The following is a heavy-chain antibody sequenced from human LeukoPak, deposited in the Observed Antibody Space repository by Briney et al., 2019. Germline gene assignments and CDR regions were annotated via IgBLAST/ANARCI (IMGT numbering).Heavy chain of an antibody. Sequence: PGGSLSLSCAASGFSFCNYWMHSVRQAPGRGLVWVSRIDTDGSSTNYADSVKGRFTIPRDNAKKTLYLQMNSLRAEDTAVYYCARVRLGSSWSIDYWGQGTLVTVSS. D-gene: IGHD6-6*01. V-gene: IGHV3-74*01. CDR3: ARVRLGSSWSIDY. CDR2: IDTDGSST. J-gene: IGHJ4*02. CDR1: GFSFCNYW.